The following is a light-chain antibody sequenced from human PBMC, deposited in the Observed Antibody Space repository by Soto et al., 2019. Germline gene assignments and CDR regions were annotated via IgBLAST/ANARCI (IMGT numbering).Light chain of an antibody. V-gene: IGKV3-20*01. Sequence: EMVLTQSPGTLSLSPGERATLSCRASQSVSSSFFAWYQQKPGQPTRLLIYGTSIKATGIQDRFSGSGSGTHFSLTIIRLEPESFAMYYCQQKGRSPWTFVQLTKVEIQ. CDR2: GTS. CDR3: QQKGRSPWT. J-gene: IGKJ1*01. CDR1: QSVSSSF.